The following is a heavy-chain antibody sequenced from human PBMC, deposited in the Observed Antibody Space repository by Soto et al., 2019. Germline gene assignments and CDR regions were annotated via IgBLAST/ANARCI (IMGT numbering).Heavy chain of an antibody. J-gene: IGHJ4*02. CDR3: ALRDYDILTGINSGGSFDY. CDR2: IYPGDSDT. D-gene: IGHD3-9*01. V-gene: IGHV5-51*01. CDR1: GYSFTSYW. Sequence: GESLKISCKGSGYSFTSYWIGWVRQMPGKGMEWMGIIYPGDSDTRYSPSFQGQVTISADKSISTAYLQWSSLKASDTAMYYCALRDYDILTGINSGGSFDYWGQGTLVTVSS.